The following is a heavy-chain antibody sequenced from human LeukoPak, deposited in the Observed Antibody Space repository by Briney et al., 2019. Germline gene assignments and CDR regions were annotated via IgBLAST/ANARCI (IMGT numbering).Heavy chain of an antibody. CDR2: IYYSGST. V-gene: IGHV4-59*01. CDR1: GGSISSYY. D-gene: IGHD6-13*01. Sequence: SETLSLTCTVSGGSISSYYWSWIRQPPGKGLEWIGYIYYSGSTNYNPSLKSRVTISVDTSKNQFSLKLSSVTAADTAVYYCARSHPGSSWYGSDYYMDVWGKGTTVTVSS. CDR3: ARSHPGSSWYGSDYYMDV. J-gene: IGHJ6*03.